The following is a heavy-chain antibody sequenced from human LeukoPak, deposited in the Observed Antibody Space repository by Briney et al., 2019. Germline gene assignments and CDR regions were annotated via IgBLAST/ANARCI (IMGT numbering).Heavy chain of an antibody. CDR3: ARAVMVAVAGGRFDY. J-gene: IGHJ4*02. D-gene: IGHD6-19*01. CDR2: IYYSGTS. Sequence: SETLSLTCTVSSGSISNGGYYWVWIRQPPGKGREWFGSIYYSGTSYYDPSLTSRVTISVDTSNNQFSLKLSSVTAANTAVYYCARAVMVAVAGGRFDYWGQGTLVTVSS. V-gene: IGHV4-39*07. CDR1: SGSISNGGYY.